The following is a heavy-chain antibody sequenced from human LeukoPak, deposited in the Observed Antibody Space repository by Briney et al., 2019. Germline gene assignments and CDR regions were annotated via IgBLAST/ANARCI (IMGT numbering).Heavy chain of an antibody. Sequence: PGGSLRLSCAASGFTVSSNYMSWVRQAPGKGLEWVSVIYSGGSTYYADSVKGRFTISRDNSKNTLYLQMNSLRAEDTAVYYCAKDQGIYRGSGEGFDYWGQGTLVTVSS. J-gene: IGHJ4*02. CDR3: AKDQGIYRGSGEGFDY. CDR1: GFTVSSNY. CDR2: IYSGGST. D-gene: IGHD6-19*01. V-gene: IGHV3-53*01.